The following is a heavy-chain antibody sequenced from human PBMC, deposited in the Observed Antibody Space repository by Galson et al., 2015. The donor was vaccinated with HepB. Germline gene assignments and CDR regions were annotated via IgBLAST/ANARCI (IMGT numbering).Heavy chain of an antibody. J-gene: IGHJ4*02. Sequence: SLRLSCAASGFTFSSYGLHWVRQAPGKGLEWVAVISYDGSNKYYADSVKGRFTISRDNSKNTLYLQMNSLRAEDTAVYYCANQYGGYCSGGSCQPYYWGQGTLVTVSS. CDR2: ISYDGSNK. CDR1: GFTFSSYG. V-gene: IGHV3-30*18. D-gene: IGHD2-15*01. CDR3: ANQYGGYCSGGSCQPYY.